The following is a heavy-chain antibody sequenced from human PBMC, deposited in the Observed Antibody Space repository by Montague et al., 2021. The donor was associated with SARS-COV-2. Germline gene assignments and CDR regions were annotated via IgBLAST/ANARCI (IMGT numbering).Heavy chain of an antibody. Sequence: SETLSLTCTVSGGSITGYYCSWLRRSPGQGLEWIAYIYDGGAVNXNPSLWSRVTISTDTSKNQLSLEVNSVTATDTAVSYCVREHPYGGPRGAYDIWGQGTLVTVSS. V-gene: IGHV4-59*01. CDR3: VREHPYGGPRGAYDI. CDR1: GGSITGYY. J-gene: IGHJ3*02. CDR2: IYDGGAV. D-gene: IGHD4-23*01.